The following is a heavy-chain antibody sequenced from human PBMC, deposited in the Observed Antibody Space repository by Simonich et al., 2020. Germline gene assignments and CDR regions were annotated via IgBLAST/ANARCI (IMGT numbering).Heavy chain of an antibody. D-gene: IGHD2-15*01. V-gene: IGHV1-8*02. CDR2: MNPNSGNT. J-gene: IGHJ4*02. CDR1: GYTFTSYD. CDR3: AGASRGERWYYYFDY. Sequence: QVQLVQSGAEVKKPGASVKVSCKASGYTFTSYDINWVRQATGQGLEWMGWMNPNSGNTNYAQKLQGRVTMTTDTSTRKGYKGVGSLRSGDPAVEYCAGASRGERWYYYFDYWGQGTLVTVSS.